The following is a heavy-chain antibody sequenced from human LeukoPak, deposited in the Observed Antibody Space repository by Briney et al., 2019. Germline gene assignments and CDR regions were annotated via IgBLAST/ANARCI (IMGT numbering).Heavy chain of an antibody. V-gene: IGHV1-24*01. D-gene: IGHD3-16*01. CDR2: SDPEDNEI. CDR1: GYTFTRYY. J-gene: IGHJ4*02. CDR3: VGLPH. Sequence: ASVKVSCKASGYTFTRYYIHWVRQAPGKGLEWMGGSDPEDNEIVYAQRFQGRVTLTEDTSTDTAYMEVSSLRSEDTAVYYCVGLPHWGQGTLVTVSS.